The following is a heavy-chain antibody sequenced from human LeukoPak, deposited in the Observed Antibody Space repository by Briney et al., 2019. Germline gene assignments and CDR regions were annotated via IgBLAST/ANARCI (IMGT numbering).Heavy chain of an antibody. CDR1: GFTVSSNY. V-gene: IGHV3-66*01. CDR2: IYSGGST. J-gene: IGHJ4*02. D-gene: IGHD3-10*01. CDR3: ARTELWFSGED. Sequence: GGSLRLSCAASGFTVSSNYMSWVRQAPGKGLEWVSVIYSGGSTYYADSVKGRFTISRDNSKNTLYLQMNSLRAEDTAVYYCARTELWFSGEDWGQGTLVTVSS.